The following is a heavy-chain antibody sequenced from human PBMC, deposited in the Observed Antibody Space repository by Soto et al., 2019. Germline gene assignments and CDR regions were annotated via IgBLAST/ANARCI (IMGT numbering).Heavy chain of an antibody. V-gene: IGHV1-2*02. Sequence: ASVTVSCQASGYTFTGGYMHCVRQAHGQGLEWMGWFNPNIGGTNYAQKFQSRVTMTRDTSISTAYMELSRLRSDDTAVYYCARTSGHLVRRGPFDDWGQGTLVTVSS. CDR3: ARTSGHLVRRGPFDD. CDR2: FNPNIGGT. CDR1: GYTFTGGY. J-gene: IGHJ4*02. D-gene: IGHD6-13*01.